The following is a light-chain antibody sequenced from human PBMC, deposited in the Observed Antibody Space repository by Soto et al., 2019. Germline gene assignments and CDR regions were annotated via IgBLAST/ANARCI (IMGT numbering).Light chain of an antibody. CDR3: SSYTSSSTPYV. J-gene: IGLJ1*01. CDR1: RSDFGGYNY. V-gene: IGLV2-14*01. CDR2: DVS. Sequence: PALTQPASVSGSPVHLITISSTGKRSDFGGYNYVSWYQQHPGKAPKLMIYDVSNRPSGVSNRFSGSKSGNTASLTISGLQAEDEADYYGSSYTSSSTPYVFGTGSKVTVL.